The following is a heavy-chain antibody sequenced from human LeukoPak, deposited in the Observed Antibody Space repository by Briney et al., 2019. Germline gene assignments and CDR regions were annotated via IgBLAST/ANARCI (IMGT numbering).Heavy chain of an antibody. Sequence: ASVKVSCKASGGTFSSYAISWVRQAPGQGLEWMGGIIPIFGTANYAQKFQGRVTITTDESTSTAYMELSSLRSEDTAVYYCARDWRDYYGSGSDAFDIWGQGTMVTVSS. CDR2: IIPIFGTA. J-gene: IGHJ3*02. V-gene: IGHV1-69*05. CDR3: ARDWRDYYGSGSDAFDI. CDR1: GGTFSSYA. D-gene: IGHD3-10*01.